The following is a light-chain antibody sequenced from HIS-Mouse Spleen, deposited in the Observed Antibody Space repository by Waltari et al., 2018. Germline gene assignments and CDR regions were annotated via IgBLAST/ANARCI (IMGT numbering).Light chain of an antibody. CDR3: CSYAGSYRV. Sequence: QSALTQPRSVSGSPGQSVTISCTGTRSDVGCYHYVSWYQPPGKAPKLMIYDVSKRPSGVPDRFSGSKSGNTASLTISGLQAEDEADYYCCSYAGSYRVFGTGTKVTVL. CDR1: RSDVGCYHY. V-gene: IGLV2-11*01. J-gene: IGLJ1*01. CDR2: DVS.